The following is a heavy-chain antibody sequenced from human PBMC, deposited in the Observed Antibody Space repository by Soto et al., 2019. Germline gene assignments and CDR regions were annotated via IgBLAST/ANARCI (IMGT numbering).Heavy chain of an antibody. J-gene: IGHJ4*02. D-gene: IGHD3-22*01. CDR3: ATETRRGSYYYDSSGYYNY. V-gene: IGHV1-69*06. CDR1: GGTFSSYA. Sequence: SVKVSCKASGGTFSSYAISWVRQAPGQGLEWMGGIIPIFGKANYAQKFQGRVTMTEDTSTATAYMELSSLRSEDTAVYYCATETRRGSYYYDSSGYYNYWGQGTLVTVSS. CDR2: IIPIFGKA.